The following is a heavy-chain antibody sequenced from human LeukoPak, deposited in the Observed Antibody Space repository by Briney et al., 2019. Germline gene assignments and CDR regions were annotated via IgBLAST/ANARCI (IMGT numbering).Heavy chain of an antibody. J-gene: IGHJ3*02. CDR1: GGSISRYY. CDR2: IYYSGNT. Sequence: SETLSLTCTVSGGSISRYYWSWIRQPPGKGLEWIGYIYYSGNTYYNPYNPSLTSRVTMSVDTSKNQFSLKLDSVTEIDTAMYYCARNQAVAANRGAFDIWGQGTMVTVSS. CDR3: ARNQAVAANRGAFDI. D-gene: IGHD6-19*01. V-gene: IGHV4-59*04.